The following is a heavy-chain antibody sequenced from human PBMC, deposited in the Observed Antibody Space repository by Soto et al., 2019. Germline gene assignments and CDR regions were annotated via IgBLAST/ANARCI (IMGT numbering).Heavy chain of an antibody. Sequence: HWVRQAPGQSLEWMGWINTGNGDIKYSQNFQGRVTITRDTSASTVYMDLSSLRSEDTAVYYCARGEDYWGQGTLVTVSS. CDR2: INTGNGDI. J-gene: IGHJ4*02. V-gene: IGHV1-3*04. CDR3: ARGEDY. D-gene: IGHD1-26*01.